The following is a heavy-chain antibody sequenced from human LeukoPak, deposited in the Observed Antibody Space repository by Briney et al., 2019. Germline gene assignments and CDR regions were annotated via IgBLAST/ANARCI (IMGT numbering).Heavy chain of an antibody. Sequence: GASVKVSCKASGYTFTSYGISWVRQAPGQWLEWMGWTSAYNGNTNYAQKLQGRVTMTTDTSTSTAYMELSSLRSEDTAVYYCARARTYSGSYYVRGLLGYRGQGTLVTVSS. CDR1: GYTFTSYG. CDR2: TSAYNGNT. J-gene: IGHJ4*02. D-gene: IGHD1-26*01. CDR3: ARARTYSGSYYVRGLLGY. V-gene: IGHV1-18*01.